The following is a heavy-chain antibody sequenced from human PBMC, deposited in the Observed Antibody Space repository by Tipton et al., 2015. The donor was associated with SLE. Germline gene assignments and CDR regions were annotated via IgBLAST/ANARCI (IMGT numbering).Heavy chain of an antibody. CDR2: IYYSGST. CDR3: ARVTQGHSGYEWAGFFDS. D-gene: IGHD5-12*01. J-gene: IGHJ4*02. V-gene: IGHV4-59*12. CDR1: GGSISSYY. Sequence: GLVKPSETLSLTCTVSGGSISSYYWSWIRQPPGKGLEWIGYIYYSGSTNYNPSLKSRVTMSLDTSKNQVSLKVSSVTAADTAVYFCARVTQGHSGYEWAGFFDSWGQGTLVTVSS.